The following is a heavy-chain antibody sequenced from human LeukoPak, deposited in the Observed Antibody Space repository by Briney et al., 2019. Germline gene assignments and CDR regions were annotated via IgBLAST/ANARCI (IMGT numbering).Heavy chain of an antibody. CDR2: IKQDGSEK. V-gene: IGHV3-7*01. CDR1: GFTFSSYW. D-gene: IGHD3-10*01. J-gene: IGHJ4*02. Sequence: GGSLRLSCAASGFTFSSYWMSWVRQAPGKGLERVANIKQDGSEKYYVDSVKGRFTISRDNAKNSLYLQMNSLRAEDTAVYYCARDGSITMVRGVLDYWGQGTLVTVSS. CDR3: ARDGSITMVRGVLDY.